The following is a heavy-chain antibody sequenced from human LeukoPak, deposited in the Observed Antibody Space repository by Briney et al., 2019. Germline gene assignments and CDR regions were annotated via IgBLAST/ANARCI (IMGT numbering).Heavy chain of an antibody. V-gene: IGHV3-64*01. D-gene: IGHD4-17*01. CDR1: GFTFSSYA. CDR3: ARGYRDYGDGGYYYYMDV. J-gene: IGHJ6*03. CDR2: ISSNGGST. Sequence: GGSLRLSCAASGFTFSSYAMHWVRQAPGKGLEYVSAISSNGGSTYYANSVKGRFTISRDNSKNTLYLQMGSLRAEDMAVYYSARGYRDYGDGGYYYYMDVWGKGTTVTVSS.